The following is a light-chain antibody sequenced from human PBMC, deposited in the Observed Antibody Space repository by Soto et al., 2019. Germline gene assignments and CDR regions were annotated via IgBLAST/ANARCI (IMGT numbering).Light chain of an antibody. CDR3: QQHNNWPT. CDR2: DAS. Sequence: EIVMTQSPATLSVSPGERATLSCRASQSVSSNLVWYQQKPGQAPRLLIYDASTRATGIPARFSGSGSGTEFTLTISSLQSEDFAVYYCQQHNNWPTFGQGTKVEIK. CDR1: QSVSSN. V-gene: IGKV3-15*01. J-gene: IGKJ1*01.